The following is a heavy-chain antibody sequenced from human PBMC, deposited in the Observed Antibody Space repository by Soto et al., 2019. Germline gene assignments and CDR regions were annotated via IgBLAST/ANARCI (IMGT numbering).Heavy chain of an antibody. Sequence: PGGSLRFSCAASGFTFSSYGMHWVRQAPGKGLEWVAVILYDGSKKYYADSVKGRFTISRDNSKNTMYLQMSSLSGEDTALYYCVKDGSSGWPYFGDLDGWGRGTTVTVSS. CDR1: GFTFSSYG. D-gene: IGHD6-19*01. CDR3: VKDGSSGWPYFGDLDG. V-gene: IGHV3-30*18. J-gene: IGHJ6*02. CDR2: ILYDGSKK.